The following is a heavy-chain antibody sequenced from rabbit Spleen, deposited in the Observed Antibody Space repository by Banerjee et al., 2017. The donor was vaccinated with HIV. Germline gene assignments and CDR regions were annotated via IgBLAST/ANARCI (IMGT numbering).Heavy chain of an antibody. CDR1: GFSFTYGYV. CDR2: INASSGST. D-gene: IGHD1-1*01. V-gene: IGHV1S40*01. Sequence: QSLEESGGGLVQPEGSLTLTCKASGFSFTYGYVMCWVRQAPGKGLEWIGCINASSGSTVYATWAKGRFTIYRASWTAVTLQMTSLTVADTATYFCARDLTSIIGWNFNLWGPGTLVTVS. CDR3: ARDLTSIIGWNFNL. J-gene: IGHJ4*01.